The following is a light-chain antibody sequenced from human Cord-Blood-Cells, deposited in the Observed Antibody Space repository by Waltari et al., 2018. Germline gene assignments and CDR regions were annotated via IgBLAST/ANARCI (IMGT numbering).Light chain of an antibody. J-gene: IGKJ2*01. Sequence: DIQMTQSPSSLSASVGDRVTITCRASQRISSSLNWYQQKPGKAPKLLIYAASSLQSGVPSRFSGSGSGTDVTLTISSLQPEDFATYDCQQSYSTPYTFGQGTKLEIK. CDR2: AAS. CDR1: QRISSS. V-gene: IGKV1-39*01. CDR3: QQSYSTPYT.